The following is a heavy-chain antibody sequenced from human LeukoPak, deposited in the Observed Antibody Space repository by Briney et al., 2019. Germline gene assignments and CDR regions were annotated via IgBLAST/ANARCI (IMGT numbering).Heavy chain of an antibody. J-gene: IGHJ4*02. CDR2: IDLGGSAK. Sequence: GGSLRLSCSASGFAFSAYWMNWVRQAPGKGPEWVANIDLGGSAKSYVDSVKGRCTISRDNANNSLYLQMNSLRVEDTAVYYCAAWGLHNYWGQGTRVTVSS. CDR1: GFAFSAYW. CDR3: AAWGLHNY. V-gene: IGHV3-7*01. D-gene: IGHD7-27*01.